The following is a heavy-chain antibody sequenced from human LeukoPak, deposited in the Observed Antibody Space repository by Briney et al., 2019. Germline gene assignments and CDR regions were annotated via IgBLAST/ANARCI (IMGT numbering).Heavy chain of an antibody. J-gene: IGHJ4*02. Sequence: ASVKVSCKASGGTFSSYAISWVRQAPGQGLEWMGRIIPILGIANYAQKFQGRVTITADKSTSTAYMELSSLRSEDTAVYYCARVSRRYYDILTGYYNVPDFDYWGQGTLVTVSS. CDR3: ARVSRRYYDILTGYYNVPDFDY. V-gene: IGHV1-69*04. CDR1: GGTFSSYA. D-gene: IGHD3-9*01. CDR2: IIPILGIA.